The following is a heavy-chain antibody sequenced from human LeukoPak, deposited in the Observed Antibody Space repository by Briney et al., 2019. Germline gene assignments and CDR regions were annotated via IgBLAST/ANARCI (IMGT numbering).Heavy chain of an antibody. CDR2: ITGSGDDA. CDR3: ATEGTGSSPDY. CDR1: GFPLSSNN. V-gene: IGHV3-23*01. Sequence: GGSLTLPCTASGFPLSSNNMRWLRQAPGKGLEWVSAITGSGDDAYYAVYVQCRFTMSRDNSKSTLYLQMNSLRVEDTALYYCATEGTGSSPDYWGQGTLVTVSS. J-gene: IGHJ4*02. D-gene: IGHD1-26*01.